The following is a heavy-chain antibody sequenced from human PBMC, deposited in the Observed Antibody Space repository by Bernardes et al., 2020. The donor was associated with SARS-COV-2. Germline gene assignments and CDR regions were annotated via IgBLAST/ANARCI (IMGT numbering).Heavy chain of an antibody. J-gene: IGHJ5*02. V-gene: IGHV1-69*13. CDR2: VIPIFATA. D-gene: IGHD1-1*01. Sequence: SVKVSCKASGGTFTSISWLRQAPGQGLEWMGGVIPIFATANYSQKFQGRVTITADESTSTAYMELSSLKSEDTAVYYCARDLDAPIQHNWFDPWGQGTLVTVSS. CDR3: ARDLDAPIQHNWFDP. CDR1: GGTFTS.